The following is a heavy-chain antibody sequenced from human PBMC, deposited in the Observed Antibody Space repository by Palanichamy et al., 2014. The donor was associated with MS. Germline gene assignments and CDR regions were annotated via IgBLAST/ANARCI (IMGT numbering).Heavy chain of an antibody. CDR2: IDWDDDK. CDR1: GFSLSTSGMR. J-gene: IGHJ4*02. Sequence: QVTLKESGPALVKPTQTLTLTCTFSGFSLSTSGMRVSWIRQPPGKALEWLARIDWDDDKFYSTSLKTRLTISKDTSKNQVVLTMTNMDPVDTATYYCARIPRDCSTGGVCYKGAFDYWGQGTLVTVSS. V-gene: IGHV2-70*04. CDR3: ARIPRDCSTGGVCYKGAFDY. D-gene: IGHD2-8*02.